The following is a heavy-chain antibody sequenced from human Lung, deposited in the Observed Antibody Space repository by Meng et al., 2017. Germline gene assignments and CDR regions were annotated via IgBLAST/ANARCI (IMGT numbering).Heavy chain of an antibody. Sequence: VQLWQSRSLVKKHDAQVKSSFKPSEYTFPDKGLHVVRRAPGQGLEWMGRIDPKSGDTHYAQRFQGRVTMTGDTSISTAYMELSGLRSDDTAMYYCARDEDISAAGKLFGDYWGQGTLVTVSS. V-gene: IGHV1-2*06. J-gene: IGHJ4*02. CDR2: IDPKSGDT. CDR1: EYTFPDKG. CDR3: ARDEDISAAGKLFGDY. D-gene: IGHD6-13*01.